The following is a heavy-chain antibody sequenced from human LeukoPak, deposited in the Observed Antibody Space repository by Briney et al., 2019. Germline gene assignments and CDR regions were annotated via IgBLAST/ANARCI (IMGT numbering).Heavy chain of an antibody. CDR1: GFTFSNYA. CDR2: ISGSGGSI. V-gene: IGHV3-23*01. Sequence: GGSLRLSCAASGFTFSNYALTWVRQAPGKGLEWVSVISGSGGSIYYADSVKGRFTISRDYSKRSMFLQMNSLRADDTAIYYCAKASSFYGDYFDSWGQGTLVSVSS. J-gene: IGHJ4*02. D-gene: IGHD4-17*01. CDR3: AKASSFYGDYFDS.